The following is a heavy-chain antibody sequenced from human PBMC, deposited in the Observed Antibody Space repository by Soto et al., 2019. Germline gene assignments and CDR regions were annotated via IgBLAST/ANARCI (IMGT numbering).Heavy chain of an antibody. Sequence: SETLSLTCTVSGGSISSYYWSWIRQPPGKGLEWIGYIYYSGSTNYNPSLKSRVTISVDTSKNQFSLKLSSVTAADTAVYYCARLGDYYYYYMDVWGKGTTVTVSS. CDR3: ARLGDYYYYYMDV. J-gene: IGHJ6*03. V-gene: IGHV4-59*01. D-gene: IGHD2-21*01. CDR2: IYYSGST. CDR1: GGSISSYY.